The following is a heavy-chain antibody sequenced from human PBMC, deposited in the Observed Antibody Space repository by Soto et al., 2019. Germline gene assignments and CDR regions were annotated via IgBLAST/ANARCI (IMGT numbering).Heavy chain of an antibody. CDR1: GFTFSSYG. CDR3: AILRGGGYYYGMDV. CDR2: ISYDGSNK. V-gene: IGHV3-30*03. D-gene: IGHD3-10*01. Sequence: GGSLRLSCAASGFTFSSYGMHWVRQAPGKGLEWVAVISYDGSNKYYADSVKGRFTISRDNSKNTLYPQMNSLRAEDTAVYYCAILRGGGYYYGMDVWGQGTTVTVSS. J-gene: IGHJ6*02.